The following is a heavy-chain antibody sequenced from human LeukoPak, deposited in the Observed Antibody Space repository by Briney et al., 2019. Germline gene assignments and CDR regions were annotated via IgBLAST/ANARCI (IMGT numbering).Heavy chain of an antibody. V-gene: IGHV4-59*01. CDR1: GGSISSYY. CDR2: IYYSGST. J-gene: IGHJ6*03. CDR3: ARVSGGYESYYYMDV. Sequence: PSETLSLTCTVSGGSISSYYWSWIRQPPGKGLEWIGYIYYSGSTNYNPSLKSRVTISVDTSKNQFSLKLSSVTAADTAVYYCARVSGGYESYYYMDVWGKGTTVTISS. D-gene: IGHD5-12*01.